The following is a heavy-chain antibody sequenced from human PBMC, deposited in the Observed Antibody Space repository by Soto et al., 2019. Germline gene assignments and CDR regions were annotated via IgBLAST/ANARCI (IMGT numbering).Heavy chain of an antibody. CDR1: GYTFTSYY. Sequence: QVQLVQSGAEVKKPGASLKVSCKASGYTFTSYYMHWVRQAPGQGLAWMGIITPSGGSTSYAQKFPGRVNMTRDTSTSTVYMELSSLRSEDTAVDYGAQGGGSGGNLDYWGQGTLVTVSS. V-gene: IGHV1-46*01. D-gene: IGHD2-15*01. CDR2: ITPSGGST. CDR3: AQGGGSGGNLDY. J-gene: IGHJ4*02.